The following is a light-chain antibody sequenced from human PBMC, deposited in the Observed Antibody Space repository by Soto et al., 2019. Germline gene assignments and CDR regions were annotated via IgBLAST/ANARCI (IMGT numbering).Light chain of an antibody. V-gene: IGKV1-5*01. Sequence: DIQMTQSPSTLSASVGERATLTCRASQNVRSLLAWYQQKPGQAPKPLIYDASTLETGIPSRFGGSGSGAEFTFTITGLQSDDFAVYFCQQYNTYSTFGQGTRLEIK. CDR1: QNVRSL. CDR3: QQYNTYST. CDR2: DAS. J-gene: IGKJ5*01.